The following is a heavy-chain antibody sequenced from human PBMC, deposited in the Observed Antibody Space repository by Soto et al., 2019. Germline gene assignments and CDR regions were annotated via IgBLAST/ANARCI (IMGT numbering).Heavy chain of an antibody. CDR2: ISYDGNVK. V-gene: IGHV3-30*18. J-gene: IGHJ2*01. D-gene: IGHD4-4*01. CDR3: AKDESRRNRRYFDL. CDR1: GFSFSNHG. Sequence: GGSLRLSCAASGFSFSNHGMQWVRQAPGKGLEWVAVISYDGNVKYYTDSVKGRFTISRDNSQSTPFLQMDSLRPEDAAVYYCAKDESRRNRRYFDLWGRGTLVTVSS.